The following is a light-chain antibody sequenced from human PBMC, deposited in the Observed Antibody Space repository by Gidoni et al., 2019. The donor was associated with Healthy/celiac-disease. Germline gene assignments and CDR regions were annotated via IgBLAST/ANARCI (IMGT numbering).Light chain of an antibody. Sequence: DIQMTQSPSSLSASVGDRVTITCQANQDISNFLNWYQQKPGKAPKLLIYDASSLETGVPSRFSGSGSGTDFTFTISSLQPEDIATYYCQQYDSLPRLFGGGTKVQIK. V-gene: IGKV1-33*01. CDR3: QQYDSLPRL. CDR1: QDISNF. CDR2: DAS. J-gene: IGKJ4*01.